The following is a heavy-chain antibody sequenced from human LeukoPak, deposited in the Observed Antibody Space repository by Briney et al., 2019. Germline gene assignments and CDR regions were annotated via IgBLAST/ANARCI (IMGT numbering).Heavy chain of an antibody. CDR2: IYYSGST. CDR3: ARGYSSSWYFNWFDP. D-gene: IGHD6-13*01. CDR1: GGSISSSSYY. V-gene: IGHV4-39*07. Sequence: SETLSLTCTVSGGSISSSSYYWGWFRQPPGKGLEWIGSIYYSGSTYYNPSLKSRVTISVDTSKNQFCLKLSSVTAADTAVYYCARGYSSSWYFNWFDPWGQGTLVTVSS. J-gene: IGHJ5*02.